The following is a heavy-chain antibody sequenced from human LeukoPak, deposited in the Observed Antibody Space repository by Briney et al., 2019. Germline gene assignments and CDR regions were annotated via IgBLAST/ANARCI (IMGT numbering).Heavy chain of an antibody. CDR1: GFTFSSYS. V-gene: IGHV3-21*01. CDR2: ISSSSSYI. CDR3: ARVVWDSSGYYIDF. J-gene: IGHJ4*02. Sequence: GGSLRLSCGASGFTFSSYSMKWVRQAPGKGLEWVSSISSSSSYIYYADSVKGRFTISRDNAKNSLYLQMNSLRAEDTAVYYCARVVWDSSGYYIDFWGQGTLVTVSS. D-gene: IGHD3-22*01.